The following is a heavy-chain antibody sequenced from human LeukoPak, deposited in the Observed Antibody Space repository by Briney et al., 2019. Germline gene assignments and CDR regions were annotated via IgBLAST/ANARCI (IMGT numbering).Heavy chain of an antibody. V-gene: IGHV1-69*04. Sequence: ASVKVSCKASGGTFSSYAISWVRPAPGQGLEWMGRIIPILGIANYAQKFQGRVTITADKSTSTAYMELSSLRSEDTAVYYCARISKSNYYGMDVWGQGTTVTVSS. CDR3: ARISKSNYYGMDV. J-gene: IGHJ6*02. CDR2: IIPILGIA. CDR1: GGTFSSYA.